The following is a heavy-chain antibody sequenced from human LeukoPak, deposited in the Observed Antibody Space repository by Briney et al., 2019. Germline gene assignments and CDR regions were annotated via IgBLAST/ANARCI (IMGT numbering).Heavy chain of an antibody. CDR2: ISSSSSYI. CDR3: ARAPAGRYDILTGSYYYYGMDV. Sequence: GGSLRLSCAASGFTFSNYAMNWVRQAPGKGLEWVSSISSSSSYIYYADSVKGRFTISRDNAKNSLYLQMNSLRAEDTAVYYCARAPAGRYDILTGSYYYYGMDVWGQGTTVTVSS. D-gene: IGHD3-9*01. J-gene: IGHJ6*02. V-gene: IGHV3-21*01. CDR1: GFTFSNYA.